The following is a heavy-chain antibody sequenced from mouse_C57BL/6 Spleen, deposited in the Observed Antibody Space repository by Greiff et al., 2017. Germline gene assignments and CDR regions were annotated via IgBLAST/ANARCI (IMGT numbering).Heavy chain of an antibody. CDR2: ISYDGSN. V-gene: IGHV3-6*01. J-gene: IGHJ1*03. Sequence: VQLQESGPGLVKPSQSLSLTCSVTGYSITSGYYWNWIRQFPGNKLEWMGYISYDGSNNYNPSLKNRISITRDTSKNQFFLKLNSVTTEDTATYYCASWDEGYFDVWGTGTTVTVSS. CDR3: ASWDEGYFDV. CDR1: GYSITSGYY. D-gene: IGHD4-1*01.